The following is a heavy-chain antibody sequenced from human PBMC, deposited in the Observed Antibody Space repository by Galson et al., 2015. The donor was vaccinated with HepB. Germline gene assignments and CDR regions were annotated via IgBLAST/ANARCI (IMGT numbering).Heavy chain of an antibody. CDR2: FDPDDGET. J-gene: IGHJ6*02. CDR3: ATVTIPLRTKVYYGMDV. D-gene: IGHD4-17*01. V-gene: IGHV1-24*01. CDR1: GYTLTELS. Sequence: SVKVSCKVSGYTLTELSMHWVRQAPGKGLEWMGGFDPDDGETIYAQKFQGRVTMTEDTSTDTAYMELSSLRSGDTAVYYCATVTIPLRTKVYYGMDVWGQGTTVTVSS.